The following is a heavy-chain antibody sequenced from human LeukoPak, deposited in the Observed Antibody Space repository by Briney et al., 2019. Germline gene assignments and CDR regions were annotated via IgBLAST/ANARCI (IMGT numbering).Heavy chain of an antibody. CDR2: ITTSGGST. J-gene: IGHJ4*02. D-gene: IGHD6-13*01. Sequence: SGGSLRLSCAASGFTFSSYAMSWVRQAPGKGLEWVSAITTSGGSTYYADSVKGRFTISRDNSKNTLFLQLNSLRAEDTAVYYCAKDSYDGSNWYIDFRGQGTLVTVSS. CDR3: AKDSYDGSNWYIDF. CDR1: GFTFSSYA. V-gene: IGHV3-23*01.